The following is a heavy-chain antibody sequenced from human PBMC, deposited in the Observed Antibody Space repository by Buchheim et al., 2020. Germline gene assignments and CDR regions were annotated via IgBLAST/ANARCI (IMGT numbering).Heavy chain of an antibody. CDR1: GFTFSSYG. CDR2: ISYDGSNK. V-gene: IGHV3-30*18. J-gene: IGHJ4*02. CDR3: ANLGVAGENDY. Sequence: QAQLVESGGGVVQPGRSLRLSCAASGFTFSSYGMHWVRQAPGKGLEWVAVISYDGSNKYYADSVKGRFTISRDNSKNTLYLQMNSLRAEDTAVYYCANLGVAGENDYWGQGTL. D-gene: IGHD2-15*01.